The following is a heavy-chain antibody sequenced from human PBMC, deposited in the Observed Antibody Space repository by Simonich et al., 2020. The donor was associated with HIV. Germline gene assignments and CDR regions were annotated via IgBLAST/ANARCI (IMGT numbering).Heavy chain of an antibody. CDR1: GASIIGSRSYY. J-gene: IGHJ4*02. Sequence: QVQLQESGPGLVKPSETLSLTCTVSGASIIGSRSYYWVWIRQPPVKGLEWISNVYHSGRTYYNPSLKNRVTISVDTSKNQFSLRLTSVTAADTAVYYCAREVVATTDYWGQGTLVTVSS. CDR3: AREVVATTDY. CDR2: VYHSGRT. D-gene: IGHD5-12*01. V-gene: IGHV4-39*07.